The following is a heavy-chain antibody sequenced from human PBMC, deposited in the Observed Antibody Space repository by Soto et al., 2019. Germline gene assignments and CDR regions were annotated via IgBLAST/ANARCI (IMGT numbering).Heavy chain of an antibody. D-gene: IGHD2-2*02. CDR3: ARVPIVVVPAAINYYYYGMDV. Sequence: SVKVSCKASGGTFSSYAISWVRQAPGQGLEWMGGIIPIFGTANYAQKFQGRVTITADESTSTAYMELSSLRSEDTAVYYCARVPIVVVPAAINYYYYGMDVWGQGTTVTVSS. CDR2: IIPIFGTA. CDR1: GGTFSSYA. J-gene: IGHJ6*02. V-gene: IGHV1-69*13.